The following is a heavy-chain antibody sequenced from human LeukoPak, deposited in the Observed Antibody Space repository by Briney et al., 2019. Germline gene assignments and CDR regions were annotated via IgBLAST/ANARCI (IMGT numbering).Heavy chain of an antibody. CDR1: GFTVSSNY. CDR3: ARDIDWNDAGSFDY. J-gene: IGHJ4*02. CDR2: IYSAGTT. Sequence: GGSLRLSCAASGFTVSSNYMSWVRQAPGKGLEWVSVIYSAGTTYYADSVKGRFTISRDNAKNSLYLQMNSLRAEDTAVYYCARDIDWNDAGSFDYWGQGTLVTVSS. D-gene: IGHD1-1*01. V-gene: IGHV3-53*01.